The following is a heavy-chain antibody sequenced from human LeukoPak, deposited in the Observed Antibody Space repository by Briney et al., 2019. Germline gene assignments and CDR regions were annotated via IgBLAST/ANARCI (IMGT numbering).Heavy chain of an antibody. CDR3: ARIVGATGGES. CDR2: IIPIFGTA. J-gene: IGHJ3*01. Sequence: GASVKVSCKASGGTFSSYAISWVRQAPGQGLEWMGGIIPIFGTANYAQKFQGRVTITADKSTSKAHMELSSLRSEDTAVYYCARIVGATGGESWGQGTMVTVSS. D-gene: IGHD1-26*01. V-gene: IGHV1-69*06. CDR1: GGTFSSYA.